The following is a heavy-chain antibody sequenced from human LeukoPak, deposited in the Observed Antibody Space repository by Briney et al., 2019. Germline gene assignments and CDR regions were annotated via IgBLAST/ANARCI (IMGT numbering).Heavy chain of an antibody. CDR1: GYTFITYG. V-gene: IGHV1-69*13. Sequence: SVKVSCKASGYTFITYGINWVRQAPGQGLEWMGGIIPIFGTANYAQKFQGRVTITADESTSTAYMELSSLRSEDTAVYYCARLYCGGDCALLGAFDIWGQGTMVTVSS. J-gene: IGHJ3*02. CDR3: ARLYCGGDCALLGAFDI. D-gene: IGHD2-21*01. CDR2: IIPIFGTA.